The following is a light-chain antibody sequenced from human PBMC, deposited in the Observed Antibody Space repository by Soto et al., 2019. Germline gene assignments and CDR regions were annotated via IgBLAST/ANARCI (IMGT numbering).Light chain of an antibody. CDR3: QQYSNWPPIT. V-gene: IGKV3-15*01. CDR1: QSVSSK. Sequence: EIVMTQSPATLSVSPGERATLSCRASQSVSSKLAWYQHKPGQAPRLLIYGASTRATGIPARFSGSGSGTEFPLPISSLQAEDFAMYYCQQYSNWPPITFGQGTRLEIK. J-gene: IGKJ5*01. CDR2: GAS.